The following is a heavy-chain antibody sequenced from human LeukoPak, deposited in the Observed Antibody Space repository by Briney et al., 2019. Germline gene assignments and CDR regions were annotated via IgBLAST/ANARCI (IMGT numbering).Heavy chain of an antibody. CDR3: ATSLLRRPYYYGMDV. V-gene: IGHV3-21*01. CDR2: ISSSSSYI. Sequence: GGSLRLSCAASGFTFSSYSMNWVRQAPGKGLEWVSSISSSSSYIYYADSVKGRFTISRDNAKNSLYLLMNSLRAEDTAVYYCATSLLRRPYYYGMDVWGQGTTVTVSS. CDR1: GFTFSSYS. D-gene: IGHD3-22*01. J-gene: IGHJ6*02.